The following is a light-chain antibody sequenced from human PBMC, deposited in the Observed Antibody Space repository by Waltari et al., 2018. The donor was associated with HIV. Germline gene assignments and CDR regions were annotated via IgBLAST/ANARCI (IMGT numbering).Light chain of an antibody. J-gene: IGLJ3*02. CDR3: SSYSTRGFVL. Sequence: SALPQPASVSGSPGQSITISCTCPASDLTTFNFVSWYQQSPGRAPKLIIFHVYFRPSGVSDRFSGSKSGDTASLTISALRAEDEGDYFCSSYSTRGFVLFGGGTKVTVL. CDR2: HVY. CDR1: ASDLTTFNF. V-gene: IGLV2-14*03.